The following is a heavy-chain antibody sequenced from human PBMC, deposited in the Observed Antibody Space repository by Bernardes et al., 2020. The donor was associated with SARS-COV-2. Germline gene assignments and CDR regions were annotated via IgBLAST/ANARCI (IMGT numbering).Heavy chain of an antibody. CDR2: IKGDGSQG. D-gene: IGHD3-9*01. CDR3: ARIDDVTGRDY. V-gene: IGHV3-7*01. Sequence: GGSLRLSCAASGFTFSSYCMSWVRQAPGKGLEWVANIKGDGSQGSSVDSVRGRFAISRDNAKNLLYLQMDSLRAEDTAVYYCARIDDVTGRDYWGQGTTVTVSS. CDR1: GFTFSSYC. J-gene: IGHJ4*03.